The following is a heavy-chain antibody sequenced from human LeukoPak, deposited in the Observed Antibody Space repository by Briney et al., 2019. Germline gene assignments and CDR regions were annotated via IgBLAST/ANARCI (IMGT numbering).Heavy chain of an antibody. V-gene: IGHV4-59*08. CDR3: ARSLPVVAALWFDP. D-gene: IGHD2-15*01. J-gene: IGHJ5*02. CDR1: GGSISSYY. CDR2: IYYSGST. Sequence: PSETLSLTCTVSGGSISSYYWSWIRQPPGKGLEWIGYIYYSGSTNYNPSLKSRVTISVDTSKNQFSLKLSSVTAADTAVYYCARSLPVVAALWFDPWGQGTLVTVSS.